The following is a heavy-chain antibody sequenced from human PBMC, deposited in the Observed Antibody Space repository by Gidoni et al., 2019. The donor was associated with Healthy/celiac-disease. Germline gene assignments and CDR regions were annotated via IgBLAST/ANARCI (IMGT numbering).Heavy chain of an antibody. Sequence: EVQLLESGGGLVQPGGSLRLSCAASGFTFSSYAMSWVRQAPGKGLEWVSAISGSGGSTYYADSVKGRFTISRDNSKNTLYLQMNSLRAEDTAVYYCAKATRAPLVTRGRYYFDYWGQGTLVTVSS. D-gene: IGHD3-10*01. V-gene: IGHV3-23*01. CDR1: GFTFSSYA. CDR3: AKATRAPLVTRGRYYFDY. J-gene: IGHJ4*02. CDR2: ISGSGGST.